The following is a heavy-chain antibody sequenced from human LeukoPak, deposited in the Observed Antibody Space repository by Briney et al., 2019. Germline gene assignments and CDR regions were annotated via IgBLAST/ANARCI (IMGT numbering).Heavy chain of an antibody. CDR2: IGVTGDT. CDR3: ARPYRYCERSSSLDPIDL. J-gene: IGHJ6*03. Sequence: VREAPGKGLGWVSVIGVTGDTYYADYLKGRFTISRDNSKNTLYLQMGSLRAEDMAVYYCARPYRYCERSSSLDPIDLWGK. D-gene: IGHD2-21*01. V-gene: IGHV3-66*02.